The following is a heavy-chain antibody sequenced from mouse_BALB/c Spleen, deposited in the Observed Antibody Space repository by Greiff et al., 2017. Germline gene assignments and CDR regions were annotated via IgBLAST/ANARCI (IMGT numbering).Heavy chain of an antibody. V-gene: IGHV14-4*02. Sequence: EVQLQQSGAELVRSGASVKLSCTASGFNITDYYMHWVKQRPEQGLEWIGWIDPENGDTEYAPKFQGKATMTADTSSNTAYLQLSSLTSEDTAVYYCNGYYGSSHYYAMDYWGQGTSVTVSS. CDR2: IDPENGDT. J-gene: IGHJ4*01. CDR3: NGYYGSSHYYAMDY. CDR1: GFNITDYY. D-gene: IGHD1-1*01.